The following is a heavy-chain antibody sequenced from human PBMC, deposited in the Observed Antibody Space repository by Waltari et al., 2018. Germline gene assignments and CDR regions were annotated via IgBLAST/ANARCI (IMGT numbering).Heavy chain of an antibody. CDR3: ARSTYYYGSGSLPGIVDV. V-gene: IGHV4-59*01. CDR2: IYYSGST. J-gene: IGHJ6*04. CDR1: GGSISSYY. Sequence: QVQMTESGPGLVKPSETLPLTCTVSGGSISSYYWSWIRQPAGQGLEWIGYIYYSGSTNYNPSLKSRVTISVDTSKNQFSLKLSSVTAADTAVYYCARSTYYYGSGSLPGIVDVWGKVTTVTVSS. D-gene: IGHD3-10*01.